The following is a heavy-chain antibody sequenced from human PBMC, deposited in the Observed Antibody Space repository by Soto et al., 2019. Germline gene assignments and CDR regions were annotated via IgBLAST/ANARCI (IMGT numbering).Heavy chain of an antibody. D-gene: IGHD3-3*02. CDR3: ARTAWHFFDY. V-gene: IGHV4-31*03. J-gene: IGHJ4*02. CDR2: IYYSGST. CDR1: GGSINIGGYY. Sequence: SETLSLTCTVSGGSINIGGYYWSWIRQHPGKGLEWIGYIYYSGSTFYNPSLKSRVTISFDTSKNQFSLKLNSVTAADTAVYYCARTAWHFFDYWGQGTLVTVSS.